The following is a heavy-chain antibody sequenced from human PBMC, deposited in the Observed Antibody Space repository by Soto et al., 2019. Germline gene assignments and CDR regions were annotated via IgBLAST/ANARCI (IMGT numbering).Heavy chain of an antibody. CDR2: IYYSGST. CDR1: GGSISSGDYY. D-gene: IGHD3-22*01. J-gene: IGHJ5*02. CDR3: ATLRPSGKYYDSSGYLVHP. V-gene: IGHV4-30-4*01. Sequence: SETLSLTCTVSGGSISSGDYYWSWIRQPPGKGLEWIGYIYYSGSTYYNPSLKSRVTISVDTSKNQFSLKLSSVTAADTAVYYCATLRPSGKYYDSSGYLVHPWGQGPRVTFYS.